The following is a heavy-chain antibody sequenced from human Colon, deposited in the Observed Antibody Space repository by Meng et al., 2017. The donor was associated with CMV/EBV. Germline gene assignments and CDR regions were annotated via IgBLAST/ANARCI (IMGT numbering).Heavy chain of an antibody. CDR2: INTDGSYV. D-gene: IGHD3-3*01. Sequence: GGSLRLSCAASGFTFSSHWMHWVRQAPGKGLVSVSRINTDGSYVTYADSVKGRFTISRDNAKNTLYLQMNSLRAEDTAFYYCAKDIAMAGVVNGVENWGQGTLVTVSS. J-gene: IGHJ4*02. V-gene: IGHV3-74*03. CDR3: AKDIAMAGVVNGVEN. CDR1: GFTFSSHW.